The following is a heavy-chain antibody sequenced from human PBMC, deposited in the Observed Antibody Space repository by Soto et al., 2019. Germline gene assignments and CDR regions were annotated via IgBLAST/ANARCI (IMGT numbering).Heavy chain of an antibody. CDR1: GGTFSTSA. CDR3: ARWSSSGWPYFDY. J-gene: IGHJ4*02. CDR2: IIPIFGTA. D-gene: IGHD6-19*01. Sequence: QVQLVQSGAEVKKPGSSVKVSCKASGGTFSTSAINWVRQAPGQGLEWMGGIIPIFGTADYVQKFQGRVTITADKSTSTAYMELSSLRSEDTAVYYCARWSSSGWPYFDYWGQGTLVTVSS. V-gene: IGHV1-69*06.